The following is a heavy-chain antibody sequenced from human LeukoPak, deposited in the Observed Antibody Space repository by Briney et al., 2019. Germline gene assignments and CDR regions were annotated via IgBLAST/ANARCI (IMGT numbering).Heavy chain of an antibody. CDR1: GGSISSYY. Sequence: SETLSLTCTVSGGSISSYYWSRIRQPPGKGLEWIGHIYGSGSTNYNPSLKSRVTLSVDTSKNQFSLKLSSVTAADTAVYYCAREGTSGTHLNWFDPWGQGTLVTVSS. CDR2: IYGSGST. V-gene: IGHV4-59*01. CDR3: AREGTSGTHLNWFDP. D-gene: IGHD1-1*01. J-gene: IGHJ5*02.